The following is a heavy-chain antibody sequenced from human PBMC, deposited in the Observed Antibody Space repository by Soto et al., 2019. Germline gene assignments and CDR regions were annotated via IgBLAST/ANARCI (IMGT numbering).Heavy chain of an antibody. D-gene: IGHD1-26*01. CDR3: ARDGVGATTFFGFLDY. CDR2: IRYDGSDE. Sequence: QVQLVESGGGVVQPGGSLRLSCAASASIFKGHGMHWVRQAPGKWLEWVAIIRYDGSDEHYGDSVKGRFTISRDNSKNMLYLQMNSLRAEDTAVYYCARDGVGATTFFGFLDYWGQGTLVTVSS. CDR1: ASIFKGHG. V-gene: IGHV3-33*08. J-gene: IGHJ4*02.